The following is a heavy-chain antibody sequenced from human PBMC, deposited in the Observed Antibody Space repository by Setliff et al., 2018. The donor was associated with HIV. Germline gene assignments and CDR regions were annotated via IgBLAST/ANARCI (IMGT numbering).Heavy chain of an antibody. CDR2: IWPDDSDT. Sequence: GESLKISCKGSRYSFTNYWVGWVRQMPANGLEWMGLIWPDDSDTRYSPSFQGQVTISADKSINTAYVQWSSLKASDTAMYYCARRPYDSGWSYFFDYWGQGTLVTVSS. J-gene: IGHJ4*01. D-gene: IGHD6-19*01. V-gene: IGHV5-51*01. CDR3: ARRPYDSGWSYFFDY. CDR1: RYSFTNYW.